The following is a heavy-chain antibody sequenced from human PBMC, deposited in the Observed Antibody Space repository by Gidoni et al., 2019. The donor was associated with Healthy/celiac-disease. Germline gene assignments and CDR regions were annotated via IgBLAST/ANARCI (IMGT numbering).Heavy chain of an antibody. J-gene: IGHJ4*02. CDR3: ARLPGHADFDY. V-gene: IGHV4-39*01. CDR1: GGSISSSSYY. Sequence: QLQLQESGPGLVKPSETLSLTCTVSGGSISSSSYYWGGIRQPPGKGLEWIGSIYYSGSTYYNPSLKSRVTISVDTSKNQFSLKLSSVTAADTAVYYCARLPGHADFDYWGQGTLVTVSS. CDR2: IYYSGST.